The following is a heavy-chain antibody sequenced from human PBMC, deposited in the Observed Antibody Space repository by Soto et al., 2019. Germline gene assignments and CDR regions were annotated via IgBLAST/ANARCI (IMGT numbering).Heavy chain of an antibody. J-gene: IGHJ6*02. Sequence: QVQLAQSGAEEKKPGASVKVTCKSSGYTFTSYAMHWVRQAPGQRLEWMGWINAGNGNTKYSQKFQGRVTFTRDTSASTAYTELSSLTSEDTAVYYCVRELSYCGGGCYGYAMDVWGQGTTVTVSS. CDR3: VRELSYCGGGCYGYAMDV. CDR1: GYTFTSYA. CDR2: INAGNGNT. V-gene: IGHV1-3*05. D-gene: IGHD2-21*02.